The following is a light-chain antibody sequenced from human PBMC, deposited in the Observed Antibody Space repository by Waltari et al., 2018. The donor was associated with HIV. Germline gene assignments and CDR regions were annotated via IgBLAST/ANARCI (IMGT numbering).Light chain of an antibody. CDR1: TLGDKY. V-gene: IGLV3-1*01. J-gene: IGLJ2*01. CDR2: QDS. Sequence: SYELTQPPSVSVSQGQTASITCPGDTLGDKYACWYQQKPGQSPVLVIYQDSKRPSGIPERFSGSNSGNTATLTISGTQAMDEADYYCQAWDSSTSVVFGGGTKLTVL. CDR3: QAWDSSTSVV.